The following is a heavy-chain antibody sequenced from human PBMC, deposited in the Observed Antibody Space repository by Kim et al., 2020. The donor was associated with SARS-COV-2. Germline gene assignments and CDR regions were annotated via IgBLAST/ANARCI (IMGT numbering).Heavy chain of an antibody. CDR1: GFTFNSYA. D-gene: IGHD1-26*01. Sequence: GGSLRLSCAASGFTFNSYAMHWVRQAPGKGLEWVAVISYDGSNKYYADSVKGRFTISRDNSKNTLYLQMNSLRAEDTAVYYCARGNSGSYLYGMDVWGQGTTVTVSS. V-gene: IGHV3-30*04. J-gene: IGHJ6*02. CDR2: ISYDGSNK. CDR3: ARGNSGSYLYGMDV.